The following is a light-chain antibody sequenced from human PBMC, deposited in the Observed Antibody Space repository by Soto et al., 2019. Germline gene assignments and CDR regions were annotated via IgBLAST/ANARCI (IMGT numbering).Light chain of an antibody. J-gene: IGLJ3*02. Sequence: QSVLTQPASVSGSPGQSITISCTGASSDFGNFNYVSWYQQHPGKVPKLIIYEVTSRPSGVSNRFSGSKSDNTASLTISALQAEDEAYYYCSSYTSINTQLFGGGTKLTVL. CDR3: SSYTSINTQL. V-gene: IGLV2-14*01. CDR2: EVT. CDR1: SSDFGNFNY.